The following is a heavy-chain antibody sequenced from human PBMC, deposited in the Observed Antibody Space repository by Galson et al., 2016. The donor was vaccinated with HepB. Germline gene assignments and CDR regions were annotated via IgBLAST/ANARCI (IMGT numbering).Heavy chain of an antibody. D-gene: IGHD4-17*01. CDR2: ISGSDGRT. J-gene: IGHJ4*02. Sequence: SLRLSCAASGFTFSSYAMVWVRQAPGKGLEWISAISGSDGRTYYADSVKGRFIISRDNSKNTLFLQMNSLRDEDTAVYFCARAAGDYGNDGFPNFDYWGQGTLVTVSS. CDR3: ARAAGDYGNDGFPNFDY. CDR1: GFTFSSYA. V-gene: IGHV3-23*01.